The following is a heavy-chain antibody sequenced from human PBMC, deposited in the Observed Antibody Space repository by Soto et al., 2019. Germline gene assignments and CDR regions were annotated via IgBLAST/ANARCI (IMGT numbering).Heavy chain of an antibody. Sequence: EVELVESGGGLVKPGGSLRLSCAVSGFTFSNAWMNWVRHAPGKGLEWVGRIKSKTDGGTTDYAARAKGRFTISRDESKNTLYQQINNPKTEHTAVYYCTTGVVNIRDAARYYYYYGMGVWGQGTTVTVSS. CDR2: IKSKTDGGTT. CDR1: GFTFSNAW. J-gene: IGHJ6*02. CDR3: TTGVVNIRDAARYYYYYGMGV. D-gene: IGHD3-3*01. V-gene: IGHV3-15*07.